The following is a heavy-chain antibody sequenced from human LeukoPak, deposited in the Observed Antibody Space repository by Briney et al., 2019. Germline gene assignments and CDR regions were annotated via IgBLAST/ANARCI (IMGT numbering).Heavy chain of an antibody. Sequence: ASVKVSCKASGYTSTGYYMHWVRPAPGQGLEWMGWINPNSGGTNYAQKFQGRVTMTSDTSISTAYMELSRLRSDDTAVYYCARSHYYGSGSYSYWGQGTLVTVSS. V-gene: IGHV1-2*02. D-gene: IGHD3-10*01. J-gene: IGHJ4*02. CDR1: GYTSTGYY. CDR2: INPNSGGT. CDR3: ARSHYYGSGSYSY.